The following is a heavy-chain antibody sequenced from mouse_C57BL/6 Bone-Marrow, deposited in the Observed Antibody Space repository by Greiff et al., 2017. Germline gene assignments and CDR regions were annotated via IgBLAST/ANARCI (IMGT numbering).Heavy chain of an antibody. V-gene: IGHV1-63*01. CDR2: IYPGGGYT. CDR1: GYTFTNYW. J-gene: IGHJ2*01. D-gene: IGHD2-5*01. CDR3: ARDSNYYFDY. Sequence: QVQLQQSGAELVRPGPSLKMSCKASGYTFTNYWIGWAKQRPGHGLEWIGDIYPGGGYTNYNEKFKGKATLTADKSSSTAYMQFSSLTSEDSAIYYCARDSNYYFDYWGQGTTLTVSS.